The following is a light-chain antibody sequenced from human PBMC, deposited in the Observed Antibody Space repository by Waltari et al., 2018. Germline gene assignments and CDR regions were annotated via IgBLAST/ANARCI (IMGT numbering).Light chain of an antibody. V-gene: IGLV1-44*01. CDR1: AYHLRNHV. CDR3: AAWDDSLNGYWV. Sequence: QSVLSQPPSASGTPGQRVTISCAGLAYHLRNHVVNCNQQVPGKAPKLLIYRSDLRPSGVPARFSASKSGTSASLAISGLQSEDEADYYCAAWDDSLNGYWVFGGGTKVTV. CDR2: RSD. J-gene: IGLJ3*02.